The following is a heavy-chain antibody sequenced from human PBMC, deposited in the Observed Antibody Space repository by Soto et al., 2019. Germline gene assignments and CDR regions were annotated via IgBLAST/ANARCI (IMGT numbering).Heavy chain of an antibody. V-gene: IGHV3-30-3*01. CDR1: GFTFSSYA. Sequence: QVQLVESGGGVVQPGRSLRLSCAASGFTFSSYAMHWVRQAPGKGLEWVAVISYDGSNKYYADSVKGRFTISRDNSKNTLYLQMNSLRAEDTAVYYCARDVAAAGTILTYWGQGTLVTVSS. CDR3: ARDVAAAGTILTY. J-gene: IGHJ4*02. D-gene: IGHD6-13*01. CDR2: ISYDGSNK.